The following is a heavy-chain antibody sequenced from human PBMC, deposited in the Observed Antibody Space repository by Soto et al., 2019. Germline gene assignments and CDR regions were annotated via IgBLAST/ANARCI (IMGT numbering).Heavy chain of an antibody. Sequence: EVQLVESGGGLIQPGGSLRLSCAVSGFTVSNNYMSWVRQAPGKGLEGVSVIYSGGYTAYGDSVKGRFTISRDNSKNTQYLKIKSQRAGNPAVFYGGTPGGGGGYWGQGTLVTVSS. CDR2: IYSGGYT. D-gene: IGHD3-10*01. CDR3: GTPGGGGGY. V-gene: IGHV3-53*01. CDR1: GFTVSNNY. J-gene: IGHJ4*02.